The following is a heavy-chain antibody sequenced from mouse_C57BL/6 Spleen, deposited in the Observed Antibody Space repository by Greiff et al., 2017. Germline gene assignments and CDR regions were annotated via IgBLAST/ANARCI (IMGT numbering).Heavy chain of an antibody. Sequence: VQLQQPGAELVRPGTSVKLSCKASGYTFTCYWMHWVKQRPGQGLEWIGVIDPSDSYTNYHQKFKGKATLTVDTSSSTAYMQLSSLTSEDSAVYYCARTADYYSSSDVAYWGQGTLVTVAA. CDR1: GYTFTCYW. V-gene: IGHV1-59*01. D-gene: IGHD1-1*01. CDR2: IDPSDSYT. J-gene: IGHJ3*01. CDR3: ARTADYYSSSDVAY.